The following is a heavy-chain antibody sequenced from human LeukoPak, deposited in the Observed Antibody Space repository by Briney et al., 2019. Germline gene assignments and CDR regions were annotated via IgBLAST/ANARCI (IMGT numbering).Heavy chain of an antibody. D-gene: IGHD3-10*01. CDR3: ASGGGYYGSEFDY. CDR1: GGSISSYY. Sequence: SETLSLTCTVSGGSISSYYWSWIRQPPGKGLEWIGYIYYSGSTNYNPSLKSRVTISVDTSKNQFSLKLSSVTAADTAVYYCASGGGYYGSEFDYWGQGTLVTVSS. J-gene: IGHJ4*02. V-gene: IGHV4-59*01. CDR2: IYYSGST.